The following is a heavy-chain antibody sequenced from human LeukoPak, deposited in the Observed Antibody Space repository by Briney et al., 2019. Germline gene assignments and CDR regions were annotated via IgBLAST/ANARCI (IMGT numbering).Heavy chain of an antibody. J-gene: IGHJ4*02. V-gene: IGHV3-21*01. CDR2: ISSSSSYI. CDR1: GFTVSSNY. Sequence: GGSLRLSCAASGFTVSSNYMNWVRQAPGKGLEWVSFISSSSSYIYYADSVKGRFTISRDNAKNSLYLQMNSLRAEDTAVYYCARAPGYRSFLDYWGQGTLVTVSS. D-gene: IGHD6-13*01. CDR3: ARAPGYRSFLDY.